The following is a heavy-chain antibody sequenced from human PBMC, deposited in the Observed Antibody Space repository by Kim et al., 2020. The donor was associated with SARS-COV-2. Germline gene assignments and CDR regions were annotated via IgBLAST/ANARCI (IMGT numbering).Heavy chain of an antibody. CDR1: GFTFTYHF. V-gene: IGHV3-74*01. CDR3: VRDRSSTWYVGYFDA. CDR2: INSDGSST. D-gene: IGHD6-13*01. J-gene: IGHJ5*02. Sequence: GGSLRLSCAASGFTFTYHFMHWVRQTPGKGLEWVSRINSDGSSTSYADSVKGRFTISRDNAKNTVNLQMNSLRAEDTAVYYCVRDRSSTWYVGYFDAWGQGTQVTVSS.